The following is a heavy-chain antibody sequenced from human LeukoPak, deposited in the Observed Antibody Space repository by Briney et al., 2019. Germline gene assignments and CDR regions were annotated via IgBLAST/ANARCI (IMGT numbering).Heavy chain of an antibody. CDR2: ISSNGGST. J-gene: IGHJ5*02. V-gene: IGHV3-64*01. CDR1: GCTFSSYA. D-gene: IGHD4-17*01. CDR3: ARSASMTTVTTGWFDP. Sequence: GGSLRLSCAASGCTFSSYAMHWVCQAPGKGLEYVSAISSNGGSTYYANSLKGRLTTSRDNSKNTLYLQLGSLKAEDMAVDYCARSASMTTVTTGWFDPWGQGTLVTVPS.